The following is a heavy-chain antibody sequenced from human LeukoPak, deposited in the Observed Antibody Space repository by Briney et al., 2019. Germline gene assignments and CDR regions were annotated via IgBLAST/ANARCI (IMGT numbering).Heavy chain of an antibody. V-gene: IGHV5-51*01. D-gene: IGHD6-6*01. J-gene: IGHJ4*02. CDR2: IYPGDSDT. CDR1: GYSFTSYW. Sequence: GESLKISCKGSGYSFTSYWIGWVRQMPGKGLEWMGIIYPGDSDTRYSPSFQGQVTISADKSISTAYLQWSSLKASDTAMYYCARRVWGSVAGGDFDYWGQGPLVTVSS. CDR3: ARRVWGSVAGGDFDY.